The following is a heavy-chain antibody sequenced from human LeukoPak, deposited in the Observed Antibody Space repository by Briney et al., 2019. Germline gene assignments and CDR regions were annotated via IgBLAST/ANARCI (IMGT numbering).Heavy chain of an antibody. CDR2: ISYDGHNE. V-gene: IGHV3-30*18. CDR3: AKGVGYGGMDV. Sequence: GGSLRLSCAASGFTFNRYRMHWVRQAPGKGLEWVAVISYDGHNEYYADSVKGRFTISRDNSKNTVYVQMNSLRAEDTAVYYCAKGVGYGGMDVWGQGTTVTVSS. D-gene: IGHD2-8*01. J-gene: IGHJ6*02. CDR1: GFTFNRYR.